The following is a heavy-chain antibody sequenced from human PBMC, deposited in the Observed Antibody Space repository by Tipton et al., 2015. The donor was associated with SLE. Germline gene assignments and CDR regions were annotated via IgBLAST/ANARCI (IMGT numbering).Heavy chain of an antibody. Sequence: TLSLTCAVYGGSFSGYYWSWIRQPPGKGLEWIGEINHSGSTNYNPSLKSRVTISVDTSKNQFSLKLSSVTAADTAVYYCARDPLYCSSTSCHNWFDPWGQGTLVTASS. D-gene: IGHD2-2*01. CDR3: ARDPLYCSSTSCHNWFDP. CDR1: GGSFSGYY. V-gene: IGHV4-34*01. J-gene: IGHJ5*02. CDR2: INHSGST.